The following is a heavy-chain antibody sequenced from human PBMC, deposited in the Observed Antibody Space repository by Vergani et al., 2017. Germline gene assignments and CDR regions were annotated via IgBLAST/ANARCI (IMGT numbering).Heavy chain of an antibody. CDR2: IVVGSGNT. V-gene: IGHV1-58*02. D-gene: IGHD1-26*01. CDR3: AADLVGATERNFDY. Sequence: QLVQSGAEVKKPGASVKVSCKASGFTFTSSAMQWVRQARGQRLEWIGWIVVGSGNTNYAQKFQERVTITRDMSTSTAYMELSSLRSEDTAVYYCAADLVGATERNFDYWGQGTLVTVSS. CDR1: GFTFTSSA. J-gene: IGHJ4*02.